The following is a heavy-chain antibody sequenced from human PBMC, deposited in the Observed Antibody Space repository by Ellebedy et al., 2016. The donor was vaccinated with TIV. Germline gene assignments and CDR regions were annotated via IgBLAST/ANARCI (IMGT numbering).Heavy chain of an antibody. Sequence: GESLKISCAAPGFTFHSYGMHWVRQAPGKGLEWVTFIRYDGSDKYFADSVKGRFTVSRDNSKNTLTLQMNSLRLEDTAVYYCAKVLFAFGEFESPFDPWGQGTLVIVSS. J-gene: IGHJ5*02. D-gene: IGHD3-10*01. CDR1: GFTFHSYG. CDR2: IRYDGSDK. CDR3: AKVLFAFGEFESPFDP. V-gene: IGHV3-30*02.